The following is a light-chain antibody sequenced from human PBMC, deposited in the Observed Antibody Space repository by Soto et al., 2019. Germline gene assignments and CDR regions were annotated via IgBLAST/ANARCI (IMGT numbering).Light chain of an antibody. Sequence: EIVMTQSPATLSVSPGERATLSCRASHSVSTNVAWYQQKPGQAPRLLIHGASTRATGISARFSGSGSGTEFTLSISSLQSEDFAVYYCQQYGSSPRTFGQGTKVEIK. J-gene: IGKJ1*01. CDR1: HSVSTN. V-gene: IGKV3-15*01. CDR3: QQYGSSPRT. CDR2: GAS.